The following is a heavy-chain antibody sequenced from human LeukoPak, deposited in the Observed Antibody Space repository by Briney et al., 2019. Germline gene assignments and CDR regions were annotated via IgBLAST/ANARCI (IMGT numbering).Heavy chain of an antibody. CDR3: AASSWYGSLHY. J-gene: IGHJ4*02. CDR1: GGSISSYY. CDR2: IYYSGST. D-gene: IGHD6-13*01. Sequence: SETLSLTCTVSGGSISSYYWSWIRQPPGKGLEWIGYIYYSGSTNYNPSLKSRVTISVDTSKNQFSLKLSSVTAADTAVYYCAASSWYGSLHYWGQGTLLTVSS. V-gene: IGHV4-59*08.